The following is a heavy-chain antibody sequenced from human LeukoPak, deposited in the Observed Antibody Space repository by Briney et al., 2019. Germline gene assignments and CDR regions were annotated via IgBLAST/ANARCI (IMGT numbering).Heavy chain of an antibody. D-gene: IGHD5-12*01. CDR3: ASTTGGYSGYDYGFLGYFDY. CDR1: GGSFSGYY. J-gene: IGHJ4*02. CDR2: INHSGST. V-gene: IGHV4-34*01. Sequence: SETLSLTCAVYGGSFSGYYWSWIRQPPGKGLEWIGEINHSGSTNYNPSLKSRVTISVDTSKNQFSLKLSSVTAADTAVYYCASTTGGYSGYDYGFLGYFDYWGQGTLVTVSS.